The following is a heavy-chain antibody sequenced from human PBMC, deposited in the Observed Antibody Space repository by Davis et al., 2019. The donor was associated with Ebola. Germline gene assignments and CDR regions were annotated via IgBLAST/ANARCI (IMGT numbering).Heavy chain of an antibody. CDR1: GFTFSSYW. J-gene: IGHJ4*02. Sequence: PGGSLRLSCAASGFTFSSYWMHWVRQAPGKGLVWVSRINSDGSSTSYADSVKGRFTISRDNAKNSLYLQMSSLRAEDTAVYYCARPLIFGVVVYYFDDWGQGTLVTVSS. D-gene: IGHD3-3*01. V-gene: IGHV3-74*01. CDR2: INSDGSST. CDR3: ARPLIFGVVVYYFDD.